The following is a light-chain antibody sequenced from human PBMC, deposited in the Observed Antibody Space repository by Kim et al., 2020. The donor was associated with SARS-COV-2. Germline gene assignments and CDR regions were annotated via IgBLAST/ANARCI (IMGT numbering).Light chain of an antibody. CDR2: DAS. J-gene: IGKJ1*01. V-gene: IGKV3-15*01. Sequence: GSPGERVTHYCKASHKIYTNLAWYQQKAGQAPRLLIYDASARATDVPARFSGIGSGTEFSLTISSLRFDDSAVYYCQHFNNWPPWTFGQGTKVEI. CDR1: HKIYTN. CDR3: QHFNNWPPWT.